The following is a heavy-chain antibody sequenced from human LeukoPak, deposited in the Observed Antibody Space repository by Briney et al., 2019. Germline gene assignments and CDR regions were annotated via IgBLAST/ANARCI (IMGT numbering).Heavy chain of an antibody. J-gene: IGHJ4*02. CDR2: ISYDGSNK. D-gene: IGHD6-19*01. Sequence: GGSLRLSCAASGFTFSSYAMHWVRQAPGKGLEWVAVISYDGSNKYYADSVKGRFTISRDNSENTLYLQMNSLRAEDTAVYYCACSSGWYGFDYWAQGTLVTVSS. V-gene: IGHV3-30-3*01. CDR3: ACSSGWYGFDY. CDR1: GFTFSSYA.